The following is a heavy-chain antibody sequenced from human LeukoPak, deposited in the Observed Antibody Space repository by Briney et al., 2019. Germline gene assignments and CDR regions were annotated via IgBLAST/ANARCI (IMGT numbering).Heavy chain of an antibody. Sequence: GGSLRLSCAASGFTFSSYAMSWVRQAPGKGREWVSAISGSGGSTYYADSGKGRFTISRDNSKNTLYLQMNSLRAEDTAVYYCAKDGCQLPFDYWGQGTLVTVSS. CDR3: AKDGCQLPFDY. V-gene: IGHV3-23*01. CDR2: ISGSGGST. D-gene: IGHD2-2*01. J-gene: IGHJ4*02. CDR1: GFTFSSYA.